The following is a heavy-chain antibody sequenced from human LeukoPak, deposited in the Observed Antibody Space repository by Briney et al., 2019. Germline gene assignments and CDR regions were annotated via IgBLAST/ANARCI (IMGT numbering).Heavy chain of an antibody. CDR2: ISDSGGTT. CDR1: GISFSSYV. J-gene: IGHJ4*02. Sequence: GGSLRLSCAASGISFSSYVMSWVRQAPGKGLEWVSVISDSGGTTYYADSVKGRFTISRDNSKNTLYRQMNSLRAEDTAIYYCASRWGYSFDHWGQGTLVTVSS. D-gene: IGHD3-16*01. V-gene: IGHV3-23*01. CDR3: ASRWGYSFDH.